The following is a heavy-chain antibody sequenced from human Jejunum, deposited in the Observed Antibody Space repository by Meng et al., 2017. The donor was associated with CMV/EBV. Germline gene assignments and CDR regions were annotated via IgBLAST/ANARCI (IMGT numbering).Heavy chain of an antibody. Sequence: STNYYGGWIRRPPGKGLEWSGNIYYSGRTDYNQSLKSRVTTSVDTSKNQLSLKLSSVTTADTAIYYCARLMYYYGSGTPYYFDYWGQGTPVTVSS. D-gene: IGHD3-10*01. CDR2: IYYSGRT. J-gene: IGHJ4*02. CDR3: ARLMYYYGSGTPYYFDY. CDR1: STNYY. V-gene: IGHV4-39*07.